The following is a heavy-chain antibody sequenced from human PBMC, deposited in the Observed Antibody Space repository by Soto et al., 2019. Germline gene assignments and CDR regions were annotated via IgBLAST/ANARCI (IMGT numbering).Heavy chain of an antibody. J-gene: IGHJ5*02. Sequence: GGSLRLSCAASGFTFSDYYMSWLRQPPGKGLEWVSYISKSGSIIHYADSVKGRFATSRDSAKNTLYQQMSSLRAEDTALYYCARDLRHYSDYYDESTSEKWFDPWGQGTLVTVSS. CDR3: ARDLRHYSDYYDESTSEKWFDP. CDR2: ISKSGSII. V-gene: IGHV3-11*01. D-gene: IGHD3-16*01. CDR1: GFTFSDYY.